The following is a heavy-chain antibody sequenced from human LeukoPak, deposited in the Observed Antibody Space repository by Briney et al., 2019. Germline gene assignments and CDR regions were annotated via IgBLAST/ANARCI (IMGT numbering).Heavy chain of an antibody. Sequence: GGSLRLSCAASGFTFSSYSMNRVRQAPGKGLEWVSSISSSSSYIYYADSVKGRFTISRDNAKNSLYLQMNSLRAEDTAVYYCARDTVPYWYFDLWGRGTLVTVSS. CDR3: ARDTVPYWYFDL. CDR2: ISSSSSYI. CDR1: GFTFSSYS. V-gene: IGHV3-21*01. J-gene: IGHJ2*01. D-gene: IGHD6-6*01.